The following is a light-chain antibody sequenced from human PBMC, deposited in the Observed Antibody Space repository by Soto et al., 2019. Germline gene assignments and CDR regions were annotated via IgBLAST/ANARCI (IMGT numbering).Light chain of an antibody. V-gene: IGKV3-20*01. Sequence: EIVLTQSPGTLSLSPGERATLSCRASQSVSSTYLAWYQHKPGQAPRLLIYGASSRATGIPDRFSGSGSGTDFTLTISRLEAEDFAVYYCQQYGSSPYNFGQGTKLEIK. CDR1: QSVSSTY. CDR3: QQYGSSPYN. J-gene: IGKJ2*01. CDR2: GAS.